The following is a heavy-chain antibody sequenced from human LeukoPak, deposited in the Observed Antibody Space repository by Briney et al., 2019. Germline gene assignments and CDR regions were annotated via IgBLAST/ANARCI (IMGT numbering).Heavy chain of an antibody. CDR1: GYSISSGYY. V-gene: IGHV4-38-2*01. Sequence: PSETLSLTCAVSGYSISSGYYWGWPRQPPGKGLEWIGSIYHSGSTYYNPSLKSRVTISVDTSKNQFSLKLSSVTAADTAVYYCARLGQNDFWSGYYLDYWGQGTLVTVSS. CDR2: IYHSGST. J-gene: IGHJ4*02. D-gene: IGHD3-3*01. CDR3: ARLGQNDFWSGYYLDY.